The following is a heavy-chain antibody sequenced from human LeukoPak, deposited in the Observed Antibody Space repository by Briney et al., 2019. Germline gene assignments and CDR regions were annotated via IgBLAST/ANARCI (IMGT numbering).Heavy chain of an antibody. J-gene: IGHJ4*02. V-gene: IGHV3-23*01. D-gene: IGHD3-22*01. CDR3: AKSPTYYYDSSGYYPTNYFDY. CDR2: ISGSGGST. CDR1: GFTFSSYA. Sequence: GGCLRLSCAASGFTFSSYAMSWVRQAPGKGVEWVSAISGSGGSTYYADSVKGRFTIPRDNSKTTLYLQMNTLRAEDTAVYYCAKSPTYYYDSSGYYPTNYFDYWGQGTLVTVSS.